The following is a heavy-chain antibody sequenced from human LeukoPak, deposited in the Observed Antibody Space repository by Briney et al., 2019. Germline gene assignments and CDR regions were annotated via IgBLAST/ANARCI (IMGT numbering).Heavy chain of an antibody. Sequence: SETLSLTCTVSGGSISSSSYYGGWIRQPPGKGLEWIVGIYYSGSTYYNPSLKSRVTISVTTSKNQFSLKLSSVSAADTAVYYCARRGGSSVAARWGYYYYMDVGGKGTTVTVS. CDR1: GGSISSSSYY. V-gene: IGHV4-39*01. D-gene: IGHD6-6*01. CDR2: IYYSGST. CDR3: ARRGGSSVAARWGYYYYMDV. J-gene: IGHJ6*03.